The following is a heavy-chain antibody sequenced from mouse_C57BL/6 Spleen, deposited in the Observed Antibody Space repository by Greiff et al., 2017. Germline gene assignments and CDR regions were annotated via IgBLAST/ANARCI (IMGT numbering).Heavy chain of an antibody. CDR1: GYAFSSYW. CDR2: IYPGGGDT. J-gene: IGHJ2*01. D-gene: IGHD1-1*01. V-gene: IGHV1-80*01. CDR3: ARGHYGSSFNYGG. Sequence: QVQLQQSGAELVKPGASVKISCKASGYAFSSYWMNWVKQRPGKGLEWIGQIYPGGGDTNYNGKFKGKATLTADKSSSTAYIQLSSLTSEDSAVYFCARGHYGSSFNYGGWGKGTTLTVSS.